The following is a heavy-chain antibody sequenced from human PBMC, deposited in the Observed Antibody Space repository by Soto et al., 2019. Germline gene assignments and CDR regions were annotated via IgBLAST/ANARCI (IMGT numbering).Heavy chain of an antibody. J-gene: IGHJ4*02. CDR2: IYPGNSNT. Sequence: GESLKISCKGSGYSFTSYRIGWVRQMPGTGLEWMGIIYPGNSNTRYSPSFQGQVTMSADKSISTAYLQWSSLRASDTAIYYCARPSDVGLASSFDYWGQGSQVTVSS. CDR3: ARPSDVGLASSFDY. CDR1: GYSFTSYR. V-gene: IGHV5-51*01.